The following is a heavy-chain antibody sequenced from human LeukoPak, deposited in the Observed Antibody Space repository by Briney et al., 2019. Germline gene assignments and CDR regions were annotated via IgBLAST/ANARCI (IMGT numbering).Heavy chain of an antibody. V-gene: IGHV3-23*01. CDR1: GFTFSSYA. CDR2: ISGSGGST. CDR3: AKDQGYSYGPLDY. D-gene: IGHD5-18*01. J-gene: IGHJ4*02. Sequence: GGSLRLSCAASGFTFSSYAMSWVRQAPGKGLEWVSAISGSGGSTYYADSAKSRFTISRDNSKNTLYLQMNSLRAEDTAVYYCAKDQGYSYGPLDYWGQGTLVTVSS.